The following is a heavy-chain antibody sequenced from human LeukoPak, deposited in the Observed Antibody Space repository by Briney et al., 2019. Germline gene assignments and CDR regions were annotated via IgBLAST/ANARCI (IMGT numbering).Heavy chain of an antibody. CDR2: INTNTGNP. CDR1: GYTITSYA. J-gene: IGHJ4*02. D-gene: IGHD3-3*01. V-gene: IGHV7-4-1*02. Sequence: ASVKVSCKASGYTITSYAMNWVRQAPGQGLEWMGWINTNTGNPTYAQGFTGRFVFSLDTSVSTAYLQISSLKAEDTAVYYCARLYYDFWSGYSPYFDYWGQGTLVTVSS. CDR3: ARLYYDFWSGYSPYFDY.